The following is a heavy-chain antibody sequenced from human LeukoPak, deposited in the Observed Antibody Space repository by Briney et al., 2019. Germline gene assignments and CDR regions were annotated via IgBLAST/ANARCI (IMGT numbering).Heavy chain of an antibody. D-gene: IGHD6-13*01. CDR1: GFTFSSYA. CDR3: AKTYSSSWSEYFRH. Sequence: GGSLRLSCAASGFTFSSYAMSWVRQAPGKGLEWVSAISGSGGSTYYADSVKGRFTISRDSSKNTLYLQMNSLRAEDTAVYYCAKTYSSSWSEYFRHWGQGTLVTVS. V-gene: IGHV3-23*01. CDR2: ISGSGGST. J-gene: IGHJ1*01.